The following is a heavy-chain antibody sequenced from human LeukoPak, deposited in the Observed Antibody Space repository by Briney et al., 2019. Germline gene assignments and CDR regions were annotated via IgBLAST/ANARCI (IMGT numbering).Heavy chain of an antibody. Sequence: GGSLRLSCATSGFTFTTFWMHWVRQAPGKGLVWVSRINHDGSSTNYADSVKGRFTISRDNAKNTVYLQMNSLRAEDTAVYYCAKDQGASSYSFDYWGRGTLVTVSS. CDR1: GFTFTTFW. CDR2: INHDGSST. CDR3: AKDQGASSYSFDY. V-gene: IGHV3-74*01. J-gene: IGHJ4*02. D-gene: IGHD1-26*01.